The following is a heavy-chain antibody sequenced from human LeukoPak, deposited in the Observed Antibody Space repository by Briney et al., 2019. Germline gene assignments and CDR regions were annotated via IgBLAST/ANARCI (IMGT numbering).Heavy chain of an antibody. J-gene: IGHJ4*02. D-gene: IGHD3-10*01. V-gene: IGHV4-39*07. CDR2: IYYSGST. Sequence: SETLSLTCTVSGGSISSSSYYWGWIRQPPGKGLEWIGSIYYSGSTYYNPSLKSRVTISVDTSKNQFSLKLSSVTAADTAVYYCARGEYYYGSGSSPVGDYWGQGTLVTVSS. CDR1: GGSISSSSYY. CDR3: ARGEYYYGSGSSPVGDY.